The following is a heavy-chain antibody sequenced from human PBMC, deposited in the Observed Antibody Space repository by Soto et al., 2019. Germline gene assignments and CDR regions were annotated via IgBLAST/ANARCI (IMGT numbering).Heavy chain of an antibody. CDR1: GGSISSGDYY. V-gene: IGHV4-30-4*01. Sequence: PSETLSLTCTVSGGSISSGDYYWSWIRLPPGKGLEWIGYIYYSGSTYYNPSLKSRVTISVATSKNQFSLKLSSVTAADTAVYYCASQKLDVPAYFDYWGQGTLVTVSS. D-gene: IGHD1-1*01. J-gene: IGHJ4*02. CDR3: ASQKLDVPAYFDY. CDR2: IYYSGST.